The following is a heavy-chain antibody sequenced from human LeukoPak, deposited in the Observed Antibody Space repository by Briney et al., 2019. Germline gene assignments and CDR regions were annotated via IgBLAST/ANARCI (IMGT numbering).Heavy chain of an antibody. D-gene: IGHD6-6*01. CDR2: ISAYNGNT. Sequence: ASVKVSCKASGCTFTSYGISWVRQAPGQGLEWMGWISAYNGNTNYAQKLQGRVTMTTDTSTSTAYMELRSLRSDDTAVYYCAKYSRSSGYFDYWGQGTLVTVSS. V-gene: IGHV1-18*01. J-gene: IGHJ4*02. CDR3: AKYSRSSGYFDY. CDR1: GCTFTSYG.